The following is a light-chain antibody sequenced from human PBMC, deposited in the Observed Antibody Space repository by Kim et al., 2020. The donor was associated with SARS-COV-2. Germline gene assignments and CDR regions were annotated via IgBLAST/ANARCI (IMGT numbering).Light chain of an antibody. CDR1: SSNIGSNY. V-gene: IGLV1-47*01. CDR2: RNN. Sequence: GQRGTIAWSGSSSNIGSNYVYWYQQLPGTAPKLLIYRNNQRPSGVPDRFSGSKSGTSASLAISGLRSEDEADYYCAAWDDSLSGRVFGGGTQLTVL. J-gene: IGLJ3*02. CDR3: AAWDDSLSGRV.